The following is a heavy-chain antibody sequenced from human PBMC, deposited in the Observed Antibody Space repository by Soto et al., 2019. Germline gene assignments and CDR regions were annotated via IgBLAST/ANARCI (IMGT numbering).Heavy chain of an antibody. V-gene: IGHV3-21*01. D-gene: IGHD3-22*01. CDR2: ISSSSSYI. J-gene: IGHJ4*02. CDR1: GFTFSSYS. CDR3: ARTPYYYDSSGPSDD. Sequence: KPGGSLRLSCAASGFTFSSYSMNWVRQAPGKGLEWVSSISSSSSYIYYADSVKGRFTISRDNAKNSLYLQMNRLRAEDTAVYYCARTPYYYDSSGPSDDWGQGTLVTVSS.